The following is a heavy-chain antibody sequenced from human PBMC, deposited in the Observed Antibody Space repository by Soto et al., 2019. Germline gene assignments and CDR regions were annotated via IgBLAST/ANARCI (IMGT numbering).Heavy chain of an antibody. J-gene: IGHJ5*02. CDR3: ARGQGSRIMITFGGVIASNWFDP. CDR1: GGSCSGYY. Sequence: SEALALTCALYGGSCSGYYWGWIRQPTGKGRGWGGEINHSGSTNYNPSLKSRVTISVDTSKNQFSLKLSSVTAADTAVYYCARGQGSRIMITFGGVIASNWFDPWGQGTLVTVTS. V-gene: IGHV4-34*01. CDR2: INHSGST. D-gene: IGHD3-16*02.